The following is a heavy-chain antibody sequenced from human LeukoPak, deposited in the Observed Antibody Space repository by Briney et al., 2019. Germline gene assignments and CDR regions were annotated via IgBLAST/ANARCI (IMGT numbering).Heavy chain of an antibody. D-gene: IGHD6-13*01. Sequence: GGSLRLSCAASGFTFSSYWMHWVRQAPGKGLVWVSRINSDGSSTSYADSVKGRFTISRDNAKNTLYLQMNSLRAEDTAVYYCARGRYSSSPEDAFDIWGQGTMVTVSS. J-gene: IGHJ3*02. CDR1: GFTFSSYW. CDR3: ARGRYSSSPEDAFDI. CDR2: INSDGSST. V-gene: IGHV3-74*01.